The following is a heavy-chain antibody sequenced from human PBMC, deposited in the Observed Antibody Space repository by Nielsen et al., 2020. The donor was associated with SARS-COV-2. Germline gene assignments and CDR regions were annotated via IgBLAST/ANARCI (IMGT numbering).Heavy chain of an antibody. CDR2: IYYSGST. CDR1: GGSISSSSYY. J-gene: IGHJ4*02. Sequence: SETLSLTCTVSGGSISSSSYYWGWIRQPPGKGLEWIGSIYYSGSTYYNPSLKSRVTISVDTSKNQFSLKLSSVTAADTAVYYCASSIAVAGDTRFHFDYWGQGTLVTVSS. CDR3: ASSIAVAGDTRFHFDY. D-gene: IGHD6-19*01. V-gene: IGHV4-39*01.